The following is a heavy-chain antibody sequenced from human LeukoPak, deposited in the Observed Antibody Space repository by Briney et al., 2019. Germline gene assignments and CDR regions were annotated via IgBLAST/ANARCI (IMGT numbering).Heavy chain of an antibody. Sequence: GGSLRLSCAVSGFTFSSYSMNWVRQAPGKGLEWVSYISSSSSTIYYADSVKGRFTISRDNAKNSLYLQMNSLRAEDTAVYYCAIITIFGVVIGDYWGQGTLVTVSS. D-gene: IGHD3-3*01. CDR1: GFTFSSYS. CDR2: ISSSSSTI. J-gene: IGHJ4*02. CDR3: AIITIFGVVIGDY. V-gene: IGHV3-48*01.